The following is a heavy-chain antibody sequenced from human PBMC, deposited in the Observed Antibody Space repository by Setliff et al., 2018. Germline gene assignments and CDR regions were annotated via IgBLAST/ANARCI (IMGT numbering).Heavy chain of an antibody. V-gene: IGHV3-33*08. CDR2: IWGDGGTK. CDR1: GFTFSSYR. D-gene: IGHD2-15*01. CDR3: ARTCSGSGCYAGLES. Sequence: GGSLRLSCAASGFTFSSYRKGLEWVAVIWGDGGTKYHADSVKGRFTISRDNSKNTLYLQMNSLRAEDTAVYYCARTCSGSGCYAGLESWGQGTPVTVSS. J-gene: IGHJ4*02.